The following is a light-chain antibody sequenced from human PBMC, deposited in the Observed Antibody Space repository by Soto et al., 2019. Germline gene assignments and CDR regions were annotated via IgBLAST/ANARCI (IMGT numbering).Light chain of an antibody. CDR1: SSDVGSYNG. CDR3: CTYAGSNTYV. CDR2: EVS. J-gene: IGLJ1*01. V-gene: IGLV2-18*02. Sequence: QSVLTQPPSVSGSPGQSVTISCTGTSSDVGSYNGVSWYQQPPGTAPKLIIYEVSNRPSGVPDRFSGSKSGNTASLTISGLQAEDEADYYCCTYAGSNTYVFGTGTKVTVL.